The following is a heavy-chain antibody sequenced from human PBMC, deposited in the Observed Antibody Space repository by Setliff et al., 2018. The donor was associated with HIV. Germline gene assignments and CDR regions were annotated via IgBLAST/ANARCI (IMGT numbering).Heavy chain of an antibody. CDR2: ISSSGSNR. D-gene: IGHD3-22*01. CDR1: GFSFSDYY. J-gene: IGHJ6*03. V-gene: IGHV3-11*04. CDR3: AREGYDSSGYYYYYYYMDV. Sequence: GGSLRLSCAASGFSFSDYYMNWIRQAPGKGLEWVSYISSSGSNRYYADSMKGRFTISRDNSKNTLYLQMNSLRAEDTAVYYCAREGYDSSGYYYYYYYMDVWGKGTTVTVS.